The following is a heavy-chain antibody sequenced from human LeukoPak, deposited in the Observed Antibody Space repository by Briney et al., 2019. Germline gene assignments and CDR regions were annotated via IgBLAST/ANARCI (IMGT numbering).Heavy chain of an antibody. D-gene: IGHD2-2*03. J-gene: IGHJ4*02. CDR3: ARGKDGLDIVVVPAAIGSDY. CDR1: GGSFSGYY. Sequence: PSETLSLTCAVYGGSFSGYYWSWIRQPPGKGLEWIGEINHSGSTNYNPSLKSRVTISVDTSKNQFSLKLSSVTAADTAVYYCARGKDGLDIVVVPAAIGSDYWGQGTLVTVSS. CDR2: INHSGST. V-gene: IGHV4-34*01.